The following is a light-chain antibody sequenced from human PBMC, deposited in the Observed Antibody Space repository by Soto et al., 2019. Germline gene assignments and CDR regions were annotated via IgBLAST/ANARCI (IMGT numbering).Light chain of an antibody. Sequence: QSVLTQPPSVSVAQGQRVTISCTASSSNIEAGYDVHWYQQLPGTAPKLLIYGNSNRPSWVPDRFSGSKSGTSASLAITGLQAEDEADYYCQSYDSSLSVYVFGTGTKVTVL. CDR3: QSYDSSLSVYV. J-gene: IGLJ1*01. CDR2: GNS. CDR1: SSNIEAGYD. V-gene: IGLV1-40*01.